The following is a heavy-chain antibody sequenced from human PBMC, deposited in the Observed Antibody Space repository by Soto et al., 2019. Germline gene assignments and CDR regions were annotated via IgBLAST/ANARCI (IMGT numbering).Heavy chain of an antibody. J-gene: IGHJ4*02. CDR1: GYTFTSYY. CDR2: INPSGGST. D-gene: IGHD1-26*01. Sequence: ASVKVSCKASGYTFTSYYMHWVRQAPGQGLEWMGIINPSGGSTSYAQKFQGRVTMTRDTSTSTVYMELSSLRSEDTAVYYCARALNRGWELPDRVDYWGQGTLVTVSS. CDR3: ARALNRGWELPDRVDY. V-gene: IGHV1-46*01.